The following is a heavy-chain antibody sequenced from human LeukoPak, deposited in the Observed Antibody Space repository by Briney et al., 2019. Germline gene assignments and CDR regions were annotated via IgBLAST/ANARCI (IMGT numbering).Heavy chain of an antibody. CDR3: ARDFPPYSSSWSPFDY. D-gene: IGHD6-13*01. V-gene: IGHV1-18*01. Sequence: ASVKVSCKASGYTFTSYVISWVRQAPGQGLEWMGWISAYNGNTNYAQKLQGRVTMTTDTSTSTAYMELRSLRSDDTAVYYCARDFPPYSSSWSPFDYWGQGTLVTVSS. CDR2: ISAYNGNT. J-gene: IGHJ4*02. CDR1: GYTFTSYV.